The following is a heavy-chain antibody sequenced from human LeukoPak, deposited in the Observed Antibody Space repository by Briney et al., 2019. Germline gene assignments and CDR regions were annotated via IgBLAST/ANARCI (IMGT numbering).Heavy chain of an antibody. J-gene: IGHJ4*02. CDR3: ARGGVGYDFWSGYYTGISPRFDY. Sequence: SETLSLTCAVYGGSFSGYYWSWIRQPPGKGLEWIGEINHSGSTNYNPSLKSRVTISVDTSKNLFSLKLSSVTAADTAVYYCARGGVGYDFWSGYYTGISPRFDYWGQGTLVTVSS. CDR2: INHSGST. D-gene: IGHD3-3*01. CDR1: GGSFSGYY. V-gene: IGHV4-34*01.